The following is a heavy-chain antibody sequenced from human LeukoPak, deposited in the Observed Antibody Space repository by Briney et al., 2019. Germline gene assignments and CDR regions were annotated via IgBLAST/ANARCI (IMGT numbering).Heavy chain of an antibody. D-gene: IGHD5-18*01. J-gene: IGHJ4*02. CDR2: VSAYNGNT. Sequence: EASAKVSCKASGGTFSSYAISWVRQAPGQGLEWMGWVSAYNGNTNYAQKLQGRVTMTTDTSTSTAYMELRSLRSDDTAVYYCARDLGYSYGYPIDYWGQGTLVTVSS. CDR1: GGTFSSYA. CDR3: ARDLGYSYGYPIDY. V-gene: IGHV1-18*01.